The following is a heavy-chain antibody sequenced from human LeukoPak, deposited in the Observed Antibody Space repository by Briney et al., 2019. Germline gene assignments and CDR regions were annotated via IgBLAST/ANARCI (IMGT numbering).Heavy chain of an antibody. CDR3: ARETSDS. CDR2: INPSGSTT. V-gene: IGHV1-46*01. CDR1: AYTFTSYF. J-gene: IGHJ5*01. Sequence: VASVKVSFKASAYTFTSYFMHWVRQAPGQGLEWLGMINPSGSTTTYAQKFQGRVTMTRDTSTSTVYMELSSLRSEDTAVYYCARETSDSWGQGTLVTVSS. D-gene: IGHD1-1*01.